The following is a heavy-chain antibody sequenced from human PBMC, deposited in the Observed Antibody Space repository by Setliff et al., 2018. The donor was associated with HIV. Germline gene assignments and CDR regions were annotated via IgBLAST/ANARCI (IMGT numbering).Heavy chain of an antibody. CDR3: ARGYPGIAVAGLTYYYYYYMDV. Sequence: PSETLSLTCTVSGGSISTYYWSWIRQPPGKGLEWIGYIYYSGSSNHNPSLKSRVTISVDTSKNQFSLKLSSVTAADTAVYYCARGYPGIAVAGLTYYYYYYMDVWGKGTTVT. D-gene: IGHD6-19*01. CDR1: GGSISTYY. J-gene: IGHJ6*03. CDR2: IYYSGSS. V-gene: IGHV4-59*01.